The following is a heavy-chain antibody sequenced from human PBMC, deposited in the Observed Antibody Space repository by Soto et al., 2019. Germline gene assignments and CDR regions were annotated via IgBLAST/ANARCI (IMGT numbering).Heavy chain of an antibody. J-gene: IGHJ4*02. V-gene: IGHV1-69*12. CDR2: FIPIFVTA. CDR3: ARGKWELLSGVFDY. Sequence: QVQLVQSGAEVKKPGSSVKVSCKASGGTFSSYAMSWVRQAPGQGLEWMGGFIPIFVTAKYAQKFQSRVTITADESTSTDYMELSSLRSEDTAVYYCARGKWELLSGVFDYWGQGTLVTVSS. D-gene: IGHD1-26*01. CDR1: GGTFSSYA.